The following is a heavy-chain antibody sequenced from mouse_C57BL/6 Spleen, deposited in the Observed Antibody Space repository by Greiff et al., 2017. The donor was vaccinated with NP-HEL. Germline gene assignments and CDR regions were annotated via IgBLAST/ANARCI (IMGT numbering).Heavy chain of an antibody. D-gene: IGHD1-1*01. J-gene: IGHJ4*01. V-gene: IGHV5-17*01. Sequence: DVMLVESGGGLVKPGGSLKLSCAASGFTFSDYGMHWVRQAPEKGLEWVAYISSGSSTIYYADTVKGRFTISRDNAKNTLFLQMTSLRSEDTAMYYCARPRYYGRDYAMDYWGQGTSVTVSS. CDR2: ISSGSSTI. CDR3: ARPRYYGRDYAMDY. CDR1: GFTFSDYG.